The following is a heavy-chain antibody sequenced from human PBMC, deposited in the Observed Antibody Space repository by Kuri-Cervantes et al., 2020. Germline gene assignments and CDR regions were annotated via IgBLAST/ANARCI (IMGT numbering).Heavy chain of an antibody. J-gene: IGHJ5*02. CDR3: ARGRGSSWFSRGGNWFDP. CDR2: IGTAGDT. Sequence: GGSLRLSCAASGFTFSSYDMHWVRQATGKGLEWVSAIGTAGDTYYPGSVKGRFTISRENAKNSLYLQMNSLRAADTAAYYCARGRGSSWFSRGGNWFDPWGQGTLVTVSS. V-gene: IGHV3-13*01. D-gene: IGHD6-13*01. CDR1: GFTFSSYD.